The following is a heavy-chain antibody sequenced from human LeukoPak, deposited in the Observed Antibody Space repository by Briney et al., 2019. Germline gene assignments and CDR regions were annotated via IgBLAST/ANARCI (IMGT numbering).Heavy chain of an antibody. CDR2: ISGSGGST. CDR1: GFTFSSYA. J-gene: IGHJ6*02. D-gene: IGHD2-15*01. CDR3: AKDKDIADYYYGMDV. V-gene: IGHV3-23*01. Sequence: PGGSLRLSCAASGFTFSSYAMSWVRQAPGKGLEWVSAISGSGGSTYYADSVKGRFTISRDNSKNTLYLQMNSLRAEDTAVYYCAKDKDIADYYYGMDVWGQGTTVTVSS.